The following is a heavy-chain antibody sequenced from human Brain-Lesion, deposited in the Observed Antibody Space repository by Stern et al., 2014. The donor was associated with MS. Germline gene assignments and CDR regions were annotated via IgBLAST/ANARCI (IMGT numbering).Heavy chain of an antibody. CDR2: IYTTGST. J-gene: IGHJ4*02. V-gene: IGHV4-61*02. Sequence: QLQLQESGPGLVKPSQTLSLTCTVSGGSVGSGSYDWSWIRQPAGKGLEWIGRIYTTGSTYYNPPLKSPVSLSIDTSKNQFSLKLTSVTAADTAVYYCARDKEDTNMAFRYFDNWGQGTLVTVSS. CDR1: GGSVGSGSYD. D-gene: IGHD5-18*01. CDR3: ARDKEDTNMAFRYFDN.